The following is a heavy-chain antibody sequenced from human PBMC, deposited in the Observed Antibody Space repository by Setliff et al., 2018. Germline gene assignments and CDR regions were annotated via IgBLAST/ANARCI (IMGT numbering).Heavy chain of an antibody. CDR2: IYYSGST. J-gene: IGHJ6*02. Sequence: PSETLSLTCTVSGGSISSTIYYWGWIRQPPGKGLEWIGSIYYSGSTYYNPSLKSRVTISVDTSKNQFSLKLSSVTAADTAVYYCARVSMYSNSWYYYYYGMDVWGQGTTVTVSS. V-gene: IGHV4-39*07. CDR1: GGSISSTIYY. CDR3: ARVSMYSNSWYYYYYGMDV. D-gene: IGHD6-13*01.